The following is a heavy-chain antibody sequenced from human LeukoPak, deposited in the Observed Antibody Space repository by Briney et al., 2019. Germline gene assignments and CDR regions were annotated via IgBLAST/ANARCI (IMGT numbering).Heavy chain of an antibody. Sequence: GGSLRLSCAAPGFTFSSYWMHWVRQAPGKGLVWVSRINSDGSSTSYADSVKGRFTISRDNAKNTLYLQMNSLRAEDTAVYYYARVGDYYGDYVRFDYWGQGTLVTVSS. CDR1: GFTFSSYW. V-gene: IGHV3-74*01. D-gene: IGHD4-17*01. J-gene: IGHJ4*02. CDR2: INSDGSST. CDR3: ARVGDYYGDYVRFDY.